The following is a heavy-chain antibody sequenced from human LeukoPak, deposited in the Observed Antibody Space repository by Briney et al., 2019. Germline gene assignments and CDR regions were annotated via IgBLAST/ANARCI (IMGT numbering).Heavy chain of an antibody. CDR1: GYTFTSYG. CDR2: ISAYNGNT. Sequence: ASVKVSCKASGYTFTSYGSSCVRQAPGQGLEWMGWISAYNGNTNYAQKIQGRVTMTTDTSTSTAYMELRSLRSDDTAVYYCARVAQNYYDSSGYDAFDIWGQGTMVTVSS. D-gene: IGHD3-22*01. V-gene: IGHV1-18*01. CDR3: ARVAQNYYDSSGYDAFDI. J-gene: IGHJ3*02.